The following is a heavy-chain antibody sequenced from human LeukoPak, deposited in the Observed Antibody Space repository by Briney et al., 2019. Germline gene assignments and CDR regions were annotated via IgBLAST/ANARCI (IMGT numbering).Heavy chain of an antibody. CDR3: ARDYSGSYSYFDY. J-gene: IGHJ4*02. V-gene: IGHV3-74*03. D-gene: IGHD1-26*01. Sequence: GGSLRLSCSASGFTFSSYWMHWVRQAPGKGLVWVSRINSDGSSITYADSVKGRFTICRDNSKNTLYLQMNSLRAEDTAVYYCARDYSGSYSYFDYWGQGTLVTVSS. CDR2: INSDGSSI. CDR1: GFTFSSYW.